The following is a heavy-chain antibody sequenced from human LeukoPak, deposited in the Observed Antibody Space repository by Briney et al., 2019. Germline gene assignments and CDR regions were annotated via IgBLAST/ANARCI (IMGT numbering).Heavy chain of an antibody. CDR1: GGSIMVAAYS. Sequence: PSETLSLTCTVSGGSIMVAAYSWTWIRQPPGKGLEWIGYVYYNGNTNYNPSLKSRITISVDTSKNQFSLRLKSVTAADTAVYYCARGPLSSRTTWTWFDPWGQGTLVTVSS. CDR3: ARGPLSSRTTWTWFDP. V-gene: IGHV4-61*08. J-gene: IGHJ5*02. CDR2: VYYNGNT. D-gene: IGHD3/OR15-3a*01.